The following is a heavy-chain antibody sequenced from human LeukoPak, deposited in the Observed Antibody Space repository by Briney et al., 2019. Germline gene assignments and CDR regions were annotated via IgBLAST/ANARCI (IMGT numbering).Heavy chain of an antibody. CDR3: AGLSSGWLDAFDI. D-gene: IGHD6-19*01. J-gene: IGHJ3*02. Sequence: GGSLRLSCAASGFTFSSYWMHWVRQAPGKGLVWVSRINSDGSSTSYADSVKGRFTISRDNAKNTLYLQMNSLRAEDTAVYYCAGLSSGWLDAFDIWGQGTMVTVSS. V-gene: IGHV3-74*01. CDR2: INSDGSST. CDR1: GFTFSSYW.